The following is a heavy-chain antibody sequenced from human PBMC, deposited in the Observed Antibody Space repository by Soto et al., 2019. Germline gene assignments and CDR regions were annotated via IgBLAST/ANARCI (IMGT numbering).Heavy chain of an antibody. CDR1: GFTFSDYY. D-gene: IGHD6-13*01. V-gene: IGHV3-11*01. Sequence: QVQLVESGGGLVKPGGSLRLSCAASGFTFSDYYMSWIRQAPGKGLEWVSYMSSGGSTIYYAGSVKGRFTISRDNAKNSLYLQMNSLKTEDTDVYYCARDGTSSWYGMDVWGQGTTVTVSS. J-gene: IGHJ6*02. CDR2: MSSGGSTI. CDR3: ARDGTSSWYGMDV.